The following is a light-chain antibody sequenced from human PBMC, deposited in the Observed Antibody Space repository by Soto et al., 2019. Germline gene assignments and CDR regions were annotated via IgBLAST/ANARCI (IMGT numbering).Light chain of an antibody. CDR1: QSISNW. V-gene: IGKV1-5*03. J-gene: IGKJ3*01. CDR2: KAS. CDR3: QNRNNRPFS. Sequence: QMPHSPSTLSGSVLSRSPITGRASQSISNWLAWYQQKPGKAPNLLIYKASSLKSGVPSRFSGSGSGTEFTLTISSLEPEDFAVYYCQNRNNRPFSFGPGTKVDIK.